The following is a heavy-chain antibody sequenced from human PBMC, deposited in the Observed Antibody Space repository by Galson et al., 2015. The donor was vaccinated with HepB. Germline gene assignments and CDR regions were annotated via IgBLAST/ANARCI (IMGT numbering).Heavy chain of an antibody. CDR3: AKDRGRSYCVDY. D-gene: IGHD3-10*01. CDR1: GFRFSGDA. J-gene: IGHJ4*02. V-gene: IGHV3-30*18. Sequence: SLRLSCAASGFRFSGDAMHWVRQAPGKGLEWVAVITYDGGRQSYADSVKGRFTISRDNYRNTLYLQMNSLRVEDTAVYYCAKDRGRSYCVDYWGQGTLVTVSS. CDR2: ITYDGGRQ.